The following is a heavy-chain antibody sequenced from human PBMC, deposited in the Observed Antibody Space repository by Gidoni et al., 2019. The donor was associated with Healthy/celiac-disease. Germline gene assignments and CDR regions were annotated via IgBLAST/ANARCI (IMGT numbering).Heavy chain of an antibody. CDR2: ISYDGSNK. CDR1: GFTFSSYA. V-gene: IGHV3-30*01. Sequence: QVQLVESGGGVVQPGRSLSLSCAASGFTFSSYAMHWVRQAPGKGLEWVAVISYDGSNKYYADSVKGRFTISRDNSKNTLYLQMNSLRAEDTAVYYCARGLGYSYGYGPEAFDIWGQGTMVTVSS. D-gene: IGHD5-18*01. J-gene: IGHJ3*02. CDR3: ARGLGYSYGYGPEAFDI.